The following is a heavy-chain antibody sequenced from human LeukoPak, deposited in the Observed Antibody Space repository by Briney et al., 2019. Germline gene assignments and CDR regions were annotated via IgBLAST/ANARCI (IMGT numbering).Heavy chain of an antibody. V-gene: IGHV3-74*01. CDR1: GFTFSSYS. CDR2: INNDGSST. CDR3: VRDNGGEHL. Sequence: GGSLRLSCAASGFTFSSYSMNWVCQAPGKGLVWVSRINNDGSSTIYADSVKGRFTISRDNAKNTLYLQMNSLRDDDTAVYYCVRDNGGEHLWGQGTLVTVSS. D-gene: IGHD3-16*01. J-gene: IGHJ4*02.